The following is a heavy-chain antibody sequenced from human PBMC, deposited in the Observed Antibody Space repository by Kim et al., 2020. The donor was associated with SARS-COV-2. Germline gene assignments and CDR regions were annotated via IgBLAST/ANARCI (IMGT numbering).Heavy chain of an antibody. V-gene: IGHV4-39*01. J-gene: IGHJ5*02. CDR3: ARADSSSWYQYNWFDP. CDR2: IYYSGST. D-gene: IGHD6-13*01. Sequence: SETLSLTCTVSGGSISSSSYYWGWIRQPPGKGLEWIGSIYYSGSTYYNPSLKSRVTISVDTSKNQFSLKLSSVTAADTAVYYCARADSSSWYQYNWFDPWGQGTLVTVSS. CDR1: GGSISSSSYY.